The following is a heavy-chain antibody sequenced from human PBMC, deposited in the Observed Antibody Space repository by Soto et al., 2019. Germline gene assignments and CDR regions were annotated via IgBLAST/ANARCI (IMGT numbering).Heavy chain of an antibody. CDR3: ARESEGTYYYDSSGYSYFDY. Sequence: TLSLTCTVSGGSISSGGYYWSWIRQHPGKGLEWIGYIYYSGSTYYNPSLKSRVTISVDTSKNQFSLKLSSVTAADTAVYYCARESEGTYYYDSSGYSYFDYWGQGTLVTVSS. J-gene: IGHJ4*02. V-gene: IGHV4-31*02. CDR2: IYYSGST. CDR1: GGSISSGGYY. D-gene: IGHD3-22*01.